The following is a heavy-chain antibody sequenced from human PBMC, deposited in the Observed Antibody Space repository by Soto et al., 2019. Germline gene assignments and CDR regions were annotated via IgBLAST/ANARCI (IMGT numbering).Heavy chain of an antibody. J-gene: IGHJ3*01. V-gene: IGHV4-30-2*01. CDR2: SYHSGST. CDR3: ARVPPP. CDR1: GGSISSGGYS. Sequence: QLQLQESGSGLVKPSQTLSLTCAVSGGSISSGGYSWGWIRQPPGKGLEWIGYSYHSGSTYYNPSLTRRGTISVDRSKTQFSLKLSSVTAADTAVYYCARVPPPWGQGTMVTVSS.